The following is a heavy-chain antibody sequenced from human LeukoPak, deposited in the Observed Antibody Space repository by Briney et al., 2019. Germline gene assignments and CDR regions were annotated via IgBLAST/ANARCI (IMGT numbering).Heavy chain of an antibody. D-gene: IGHD3-16*02. J-gene: IGHJ4*02. V-gene: IGHV3-23*01. Sequence: GGSLRLSCAASGFTFNNYAMTWVRQPPGKGLEWVSAVSGSGGSTYYADSVKGRFTISRDNSKNTLYLQMNSLRAEDTAVYYCAKDSYYGYVWGSYRYTNQFDYWGQGTLVTVSS. CDR1: GFTFNNYA. CDR2: VSGSGGST. CDR3: AKDSYYGYVWGSYRYTNQFDY.